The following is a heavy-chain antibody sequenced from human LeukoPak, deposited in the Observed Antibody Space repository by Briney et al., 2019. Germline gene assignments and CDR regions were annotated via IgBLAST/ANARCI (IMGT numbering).Heavy chain of an antibody. Sequence: SETLSLTCAVSGVSISSSNSYWGWIRQPPGKGLEWIGSIYYSGNTYYNASLKSRVTISVDTSKNQFSLKVTSVTAADTAVYYCARAPIGIYYYYYMDVWGKGTTVTVSS. V-gene: IGHV4-39*07. J-gene: IGHJ6*03. D-gene: IGHD1-14*01. CDR2: IYYSGNT. CDR3: ARAPIGIYYYYYMDV. CDR1: GVSISSSNSY.